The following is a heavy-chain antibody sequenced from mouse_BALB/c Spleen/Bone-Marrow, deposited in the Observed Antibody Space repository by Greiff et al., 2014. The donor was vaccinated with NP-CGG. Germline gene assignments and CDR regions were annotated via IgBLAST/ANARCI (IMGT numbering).Heavy chain of an antibody. CDR1: GYTFTSYV. CDR2: IHPYNDGT. Sequence: VQLQQSGPELVKPGASVKMSCKASGYTFTSYVMHWVKQKPGQGLEWIGYIHPYNDGTKYNEKFKGKATLTSDKSSSTAYMELSSLTSEDTAVYYCARRYGNYYFDYWGQGTTLTVSS. J-gene: IGHJ2*01. CDR3: ARRYGNYYFDY. V-gene: IGHV1-14*01. D-gene: IGHD2-10*02.